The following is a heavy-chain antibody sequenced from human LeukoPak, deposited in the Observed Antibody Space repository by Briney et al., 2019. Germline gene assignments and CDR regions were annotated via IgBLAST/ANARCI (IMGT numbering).Heavy chain of an antibody. CDR2: INHSGST. CDR1: GGSFSGYY. V-gene: IGHV4-34*01. J-gene: IGHJ4*02. CDR3: ARGRVATFGY. D-gene: IGHD5-12*01. Sequence: PSETLSLTCAVYGGSFSGYYWSWIRQPPRKGLEWIGEINHSGSTNYNPSLKSRVTISVDTSKNQFSLKLSSVTAADTAVYYCARGRVATFGYWGQGTLVTVSS.